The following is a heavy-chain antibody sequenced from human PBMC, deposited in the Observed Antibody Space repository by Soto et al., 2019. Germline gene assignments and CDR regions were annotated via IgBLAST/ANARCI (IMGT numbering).Heavy chain of an antibody. CDR2: INHSGST. V-gene: IGHV4-34*01. CDR3: ARSRGQILRYFDWLDP. D-gene: IGHD3-9*01. Sequence: LSLTCAVYGGSFSGYYWSWIRQPPGKGLEWIGEINHSGSTNYNPSLKSRVTISVDTSKNQFSLKLSSVTAADTAVYYCARSRGQILRYFDWLDPWGQGTLVTVSS. CDR1: GGSFSGYY. J-gene: IGHJ5*02.